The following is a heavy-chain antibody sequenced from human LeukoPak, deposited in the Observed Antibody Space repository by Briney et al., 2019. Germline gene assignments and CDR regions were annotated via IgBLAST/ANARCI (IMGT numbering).Heavy chain of an antibody. CDR3: AGDATIAAPLMS. Sequence: SNTLSLTCTVSGSSINSPYYWAWILQPPAAGLEWIGNIFHRMSTFYNPPLMYRVAISVDTSKNQFSLTLTSVTAADTAVYYCAGDATIAAPLMSWGQGTLVIVSS. CDR2: IFHRMST. V-gene: IGHV4-38-2*02. CDR1: GSSINSPYY. D-gene: IGHD6-13*01. J-gene: IGHJ4*02.